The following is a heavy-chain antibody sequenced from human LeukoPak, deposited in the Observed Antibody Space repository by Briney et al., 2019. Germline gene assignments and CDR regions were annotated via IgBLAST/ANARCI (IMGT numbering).Heavy chain of an antibody. D-gene: IGHD2-15*01. CDR1: GGSISSYY. Sequence: PSETLSLTCTVSGGSISSYYWSWIRQPPGKGLEWIGYIYYSGSTNYNPSLKSRVTISVDTSKNQFSLKLSSVTAADTAVYYCARGRYCSGGSCWVYWYFDLWGRGTLVTVSS. J-gene: IGHJ2*01. CDR3: ARGRYCSGGSCWVYWYFDL. V-gene: IGHV4-59*01. CDR2: IYYSGST.